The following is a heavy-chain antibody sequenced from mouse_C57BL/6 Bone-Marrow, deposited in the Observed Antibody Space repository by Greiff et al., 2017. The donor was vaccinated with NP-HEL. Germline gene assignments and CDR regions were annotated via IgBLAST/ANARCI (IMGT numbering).Heavy chain of an antibody. D-gene: IGHD1-1*01. V-gene: IGHV3-6*01. J-gene: IGHJ3*01. CDR3: ARDYGSSPPAFAY. Sequence: DVQLQESGPGLVKPSQSLSLTCSVTGYSITSGYYWNWIRQFPGNKLEWMGYISYDGSNNYNPSLKNRISITRDTSKNQFFLKLNSVTTEDTATYYCARDYGSSPPAFAYWAKGLWSLSLQ. CDR1: GYSITSGYY. CDR2: ISYDGSN.